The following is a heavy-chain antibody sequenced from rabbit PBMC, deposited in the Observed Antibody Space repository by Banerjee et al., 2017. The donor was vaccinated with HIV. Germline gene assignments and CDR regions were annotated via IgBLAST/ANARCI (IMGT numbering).Heavy chain of an antibody. J-gene: IGHJ4*01. Sequence: QEQLVESGGGLVKPGASLTLTCKASGFSFSSGYDMCWVRQAPGKGLEWIACIYIGSSGNTYYANWAKGRFTISKASSTTVTLQMTSLTAADTATYFCARDAGYAGSNLWGQGTLVTVS. D-gene: IGHD4-2*01. CDR2: IYIGSSGNT. V-gene: IGHV1S45*01. CDR1: GFSFSSGYD. CDR3: ARDAGYAGSNL.